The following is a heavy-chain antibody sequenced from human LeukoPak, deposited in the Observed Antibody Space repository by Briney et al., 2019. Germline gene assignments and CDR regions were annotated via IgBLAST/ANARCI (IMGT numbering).Heavy chain of an antibody. J-gene: IGHJ4*02. CDR1: GGSVSSGSYY. CDR3: ARDVDATFDY. D-gene: IGHD2-2*01. CDR2: IYYSGST. Sequence: PSETLSLTCTVSGGSVSSGSYYWSWIRQPPRKGLEWIGYIYYSGSTNYNPSLKSRVTISVDTSKNQFSLKLSSVTAADTAVYYCARDVDATFDYWGQGTLVTVSS. V-gene: IGHV4-61*01.